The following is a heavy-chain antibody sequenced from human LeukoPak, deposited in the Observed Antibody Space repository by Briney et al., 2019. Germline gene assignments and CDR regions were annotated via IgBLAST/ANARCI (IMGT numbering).Heavy chain of an antibody. CDR2: INHSGST. Sequence: SETLSLTCAVYGGSFSGYYWSWIRQPPGKGLEWIGEINHSGSTNYNPSLKSRVTISVDTSKNQFSLKLSSVTAADTAVYYCARRPPGIAAAGSFDPWGQRTLVTVSS. V-gene: IGHV4-34*01. CDR3: ARRPPGIAAAGSFDP. CDR1: GGSFSGYY. J-gene: IGHJ5*02. D-gene: IGHD6-13*01.